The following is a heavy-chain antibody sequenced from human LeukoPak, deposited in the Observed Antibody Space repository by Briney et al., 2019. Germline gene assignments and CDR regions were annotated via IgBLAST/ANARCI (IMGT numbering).Heavy chain of an antibody. Sequence: PSETLSRTCTVSGGSISSYYWSWIRQPAGKGLEWIGRIYTSGSTNYNPSLKSRVTMSIETSKNQFSLKLSSVTAADTAVYYCARDGWFGELLDYWGQGTLVIVSS. D-gene: IGHD3-10*01. CDR2: IYTSGST. CDR1: GGSISSYY. V-gene: IGHV4-4*07. CDR3: ARDGWFGELLDY. J-gene: IGHJ4*02.